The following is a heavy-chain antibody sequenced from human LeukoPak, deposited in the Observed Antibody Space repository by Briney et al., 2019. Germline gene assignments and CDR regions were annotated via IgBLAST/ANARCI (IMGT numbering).Heavy chain of an antibody. CDR2: VYYSGGT. J-gene: IGHJ5*02. D-gene: IGHD3-22*01. CDR1: GGSISSSNW. Sequence: PSGTLSLTCAVSGGSISSSNWWSWVRQPPGKGLEWIGNVYYSGGTYYNPSLKSRVTVSVDLSKNQFSLKLRSVTAADTAIYYCAGYYYNRNGSPWFDPWGRGTLVTVSS. CDR3: AGYYYNRNGSPWFDP. V-gene: IGHV4-4*02.